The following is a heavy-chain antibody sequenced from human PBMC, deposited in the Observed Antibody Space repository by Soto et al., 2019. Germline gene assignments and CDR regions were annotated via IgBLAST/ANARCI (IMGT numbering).Heavy chain of an antibody. D-gene: IGHD6-6*01. CDR3: ARALGSSHPFDY. V-gene: IGHV4-34*01. CDR1: GGSFSGYY. CDR2: INHSGST. Sequence: SETLSLTCAVYGGSFSGYYWSWIRQPPGKGLEWIGEINHSGSTNYNPSLKSRVTISVDTSKNQFSLKLSSVTAADTAVYYCARALGSSHPFDYWGQGTLVTVSS. J-gene: IGHJ4*02.